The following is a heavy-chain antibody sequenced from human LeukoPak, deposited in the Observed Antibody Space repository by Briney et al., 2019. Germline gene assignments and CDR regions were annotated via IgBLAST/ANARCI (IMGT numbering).Heavy chain of an antibody. V-gene: IGHV3-13*03. D-gene: IGHD3-22*01. CDR3: ARDLGQYYDTSDNWFDP. Sequence: GGSLRLSCAACGFTFSSYDMHWVRQATGKGLEWVSAIGTAGDTYYPGSVKGQFTISRENAKNSLYLQMNSLRAGDTAVYYCARDLGQYYDTSDNWFDPWGQGTLVTVSS. CDR1: GFTFSSYD. CDR2: IGTAGDT. J-gene: IGHJ5*02.